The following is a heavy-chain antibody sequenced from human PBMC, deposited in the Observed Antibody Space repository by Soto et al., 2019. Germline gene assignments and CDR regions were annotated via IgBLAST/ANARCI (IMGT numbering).Heavy chain of an antibody. CDR2: IYHSGST. CDR1: GGSISSSNW. D-gene: IGHD4-17*01. V-gene: IGHV4-4*02. CDR3: ARDGDYGDAFDI. Sequence: PSETLSLTCAVSGGSISSSNWWSWVRQPPGKGLEWIGEIYHSGSTNYNPSLKSRVTISVDKSKNQFSLKLGSVTAADTAVYYCARDGDYGDAFDIWGQGTMVTVSS. J-gene: IGHJ3*02.